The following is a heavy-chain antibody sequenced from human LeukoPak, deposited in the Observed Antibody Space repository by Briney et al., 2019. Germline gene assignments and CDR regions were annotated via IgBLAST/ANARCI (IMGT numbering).Heavy chain of an antibody. CDR2: MHITGNT. V-gene: IGHV4-61*02. CDR3: ARHIVRPTMLIEY. Sequence: SETLSLTCAVSGASISSPTYYWAWIRQPAGKALEWIGRMHITGNTNHNPSLSSRVTISLDTSKNQFSLKLNSVTAADTAVYYCARHIVRPTMLIEYWGQGILVTVSS. CDR1: GASISSPTYY. D-gene: IGHD2-21*01. J-gene: IGHJ4*02.